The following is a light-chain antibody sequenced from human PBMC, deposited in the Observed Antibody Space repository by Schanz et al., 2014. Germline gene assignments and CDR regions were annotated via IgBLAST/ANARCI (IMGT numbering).Light chain of an antibody. V-gene: IGKV3-20*01. CDR1: QSVGGNY. CDR3: QQYGTSPRT. Sequence: EIVLTQSPGTLSLSPGERATLSCRASQSVGGNYVAWYQQKPGQAPRLLIYGASSRASGIPDRVSGSGSGTDFTLTISRLEPEDFAVYYCQQYGTSPRTFGQGTKVEIK. CDR2: GAS. J-gene: IGKJ1*01.